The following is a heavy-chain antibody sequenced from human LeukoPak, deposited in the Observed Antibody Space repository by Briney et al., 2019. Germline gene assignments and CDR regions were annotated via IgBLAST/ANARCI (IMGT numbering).Heavy chain of an antibody. V-gene: IGHV4-59*01. CDR1: GDSISDYH. Sequence: SETLSLTCTVSGDSISDYHWGWIRQPPGKGLEWIGYIYYSGDTNYNPSLKSRVTISIDTSKNQFSLKLTSVTAADTAVYYCARDQGYCSSTSCYQGGWFDPWGQGTLVTVSS. D-gene: IGHD2-2*01. CDR2: IYYSGDT. J-gene: IGHJ5*02. CDR3: ARDQGYCSSTSCYQGGWFDP.